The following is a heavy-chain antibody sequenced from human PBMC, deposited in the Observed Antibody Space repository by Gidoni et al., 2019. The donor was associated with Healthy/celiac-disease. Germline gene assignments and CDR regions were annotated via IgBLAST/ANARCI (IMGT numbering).Heavy chain of an antibody. CDR3: AKDGIRRGGY. CDR2: ISGSVGST. D-gene: IGHD1-20*01. CDR1: GFPFSSYA. V-gene: IGHV3-23*01. Sequence: EVQLLESGGGLVQPGGALGLSCAASGFPFSSYAMSWVRQAPGKGLEWFSAISGSVGSTYYADSGKGRFTISRDNSKNTLYLQMNSLRAEDTAVYYCAKDGIRRGGYWGQGTLVTVSS. J-gene: IGHJ4*02.